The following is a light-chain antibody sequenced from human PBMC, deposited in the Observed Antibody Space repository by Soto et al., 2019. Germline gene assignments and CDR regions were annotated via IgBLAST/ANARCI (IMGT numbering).Light chain of an antibody. Sequence: EIVLTQSPATLSLSPGERATLSCRASQSVSSYLAWYQQKPGQAPRLLIYDASNRATGIPARFSGSGSGTDFPLTIISLEPEDFAVYYCQQRSNFFGPGTKVDIK. J-gene: IGKJ3*01. CDR1: QSVSSY. CDR2: DAS. CDR3: QQRSNF. V-gene: IGKV3-11*01.